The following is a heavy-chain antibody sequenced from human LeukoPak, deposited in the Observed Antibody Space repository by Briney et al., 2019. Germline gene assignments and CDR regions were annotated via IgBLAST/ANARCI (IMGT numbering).Heavy chain of an antibody. Sequence: PSETLSLTCTVSGGSIISGDYYWSWIRQPPWNGLKWLGYIYYSGGTYYNPSLKSRVTISVDTSKNQFSLKLSSVTAADTAFFFSSRRRITRFAFDIWGQGTMVTVSS. V-gene: IGHV4-30-4*01. CDR1: GGSIISGDYY. J-gene: IGHJ3*02. CDR2: IYYSGGT. D-gene: IGHD3-9*01. CDR3: SRRRITRFAFDI.